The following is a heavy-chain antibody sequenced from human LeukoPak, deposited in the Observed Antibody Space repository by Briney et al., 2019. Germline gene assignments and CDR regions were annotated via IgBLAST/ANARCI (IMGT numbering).Heavy chain of an antibody. CDR1: GFAFNVYA. CDR2: VRGQAHGGTT. CDR3: TRDGGDSGY. J-gene: IGHJ4*02. D-gene: IGHD4-17*01. V-gene: IGHV3-49*04. Sequence: GGSLRLSCTTSGFAFNVYAMSWVRQAPGKGLEWVGFVRGQAHGGTTDYAASVKGRFTISRDDSRSIVYPQMNSLKTEDTAMYYCTRDGGDSGYWGQGTLVTVSS.